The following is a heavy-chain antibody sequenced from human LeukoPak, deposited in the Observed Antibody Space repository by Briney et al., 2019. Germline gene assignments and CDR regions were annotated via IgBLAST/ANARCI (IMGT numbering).Heavy chain of an antibody. CDR3: ARAPRGGYEDY. J-gene: IGHJ4*02. CDR2: ISSSSSTI. Sequence: PGGSLRLSCAASGFTFSSYSMNWVRQAPGKGLEWVSYISSSSSTIYYADSVKGRFTISRDNAKNSLYLQMNSLGAEDTAVYYCARAPRGGYEDYWGQGTLVTVSS. V-gene: IGHV3-48*04. CDR1: GFTFSSYS. D-gene: IGHD5-12*01.